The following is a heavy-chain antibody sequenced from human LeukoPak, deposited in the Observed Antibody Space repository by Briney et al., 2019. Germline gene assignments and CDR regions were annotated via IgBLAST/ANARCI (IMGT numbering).Heavy chain of an antibody. CDR3: ARGRYDSSGYYLRNWFDP. V-gene: IGHV4-34*01. J-gene: IGHJ5*02. Sequence: SDTLSLTCAVYGGSFSGYYWSWIRQPPGKGLEWIGEINHSGSTNYYPPLKSRVTISVDTSKNQFSLKLSSVTAADTAVYYCARGRYDSSGYYLRNWFDPWGQGTLVTVSS. CDR2: INHSGST. D-gene: IGHD3-22*01. CDR1: GGSFSGYY.